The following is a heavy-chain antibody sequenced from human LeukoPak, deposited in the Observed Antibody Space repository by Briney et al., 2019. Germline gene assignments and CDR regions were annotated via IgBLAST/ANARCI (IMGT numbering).Heavy chain of an antibody. D-gene: IGHD3-22*01. CDR2: ISSSGSTI. CDR1: GFTFSDYY. J-gene: IGHJ4*02. V-gene: IGHV3-11*04. Sequence: PGGSLRLSCAASGFTFSDYYMSWIRQAPGKGLEWVSYISSSGSTIYYADSVKGRFTISRDNAKNSLYLQMNSLRAEDTAVSYCASPLNYYDTSGRDYWGQGTLVTVSS. CDR3: ASPLNYYDTSGRDY.